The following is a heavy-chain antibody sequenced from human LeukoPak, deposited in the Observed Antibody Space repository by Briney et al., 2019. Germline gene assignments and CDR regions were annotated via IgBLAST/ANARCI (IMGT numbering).Heavy chain of an antibody. Sequence: GASVKVSCKASGYTFTSHDINWVRQATGQGLEWMGWMNPNNGNTGYAQKFQGRVTITRNTSISTAYMELSSLRSEDTAVYYCARTRLERRGYFYYYYMDVWGKGTTVTVSS. CDR3: ARTRLERRGYFYYYYMDV. V-gene: IGHV1-8*03. CDR1: GYTFTSHD. J-gene: IGHJ6*03. CDR2: MNPNNGNT. D-gene: IGHD1-1*01.